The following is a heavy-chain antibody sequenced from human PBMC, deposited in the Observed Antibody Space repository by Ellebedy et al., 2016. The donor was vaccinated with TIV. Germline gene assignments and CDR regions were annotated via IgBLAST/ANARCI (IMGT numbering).Heavy chain of an antibody. CDR3: AREEPGTTTFALDY. CDR1: GFTFSSYS. V-gene: IGHV3-21*01. CDR2: ISSSSRYI. D-gene: IGHD1-26*01. Sequence: PGGSLRLSCAAPGFTFSSYSMNWVRQAPGKGLEWVSSISSSSRYINYADSVKGRFTISRDNAKNSLYLQMNSLRAEDTAVYYCAREEPGTTTFALDYWGQGTLVTVSS. J-gene: IGHJ4*02.